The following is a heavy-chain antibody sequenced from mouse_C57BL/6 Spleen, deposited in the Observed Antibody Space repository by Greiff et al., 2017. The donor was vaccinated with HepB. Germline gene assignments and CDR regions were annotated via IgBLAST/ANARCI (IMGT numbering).Heavy chain of an antibody. CDR1: GFTFSDFY. CDR2: SRNKANDYTT. Sequence: EVKLVESGGGLVQSGRSLRLSCATSGFTFSDFYMEWVRQAPGKGLEWIAASRNKANDYTTEYSASVKGRFIVSRDTSQSILYIQMNALRAEDTAIYYCARSALYYGSSWAMDYWGQGTSVTVSS. V-gene: IGHV7-1*01. D-gene: IGHD1-1*01. CDR3: ARSALYYGSSWAMDY. J-gene: IGHJ4*01.